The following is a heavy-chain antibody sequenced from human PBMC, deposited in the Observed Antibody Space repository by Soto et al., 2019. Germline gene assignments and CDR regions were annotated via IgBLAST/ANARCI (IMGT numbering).Heavy chain of an antibody. CDR1: GFTFSSYS. CDR2: ISSSSSTI. J-gene: IGHJ4*02. V-gene: IGHV3-48*01. Sequence: GSLRLSCAASGFTFSSYSMNWVRQAPGKGLEWVSYISSSSSTIYYADSVKGRFTISRDNAKNSLYLQMNSLRAEDTAVYYCARSLGYCSSTSCHPYYFDYWGQG. D-gene: IGHD2-2*01. CDR3: ARSLGYCSSTSCHPYYFDY.